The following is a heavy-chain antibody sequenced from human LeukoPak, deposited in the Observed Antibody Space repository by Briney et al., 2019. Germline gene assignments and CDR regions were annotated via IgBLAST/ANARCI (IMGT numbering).Heavy chain of an antibody. CDR2: INWNDGSK. D-gene: IGHD2-2*02. J-gene: IGHJ6*03. CDR3: AREQYQLLYGYYYMDV. CDR1: GFTFDDYG. V-gene: IGHV3-20*04. Sequence: GGSLRLSCAASGFTFDDYGMSWVRQAPGKGLEWDSGINWNDGSKGYADSVKGRFTISRDNAKNSLYLQMNSLRAEDTAFYYCAREQYQLLYGYYYMDVWGKGTTVTVSS.